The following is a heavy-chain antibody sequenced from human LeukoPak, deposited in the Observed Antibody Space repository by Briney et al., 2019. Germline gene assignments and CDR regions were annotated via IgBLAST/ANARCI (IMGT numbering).Heavy chain of an antibody. D-gene: IGHD3-9*01. Sequence: SVKVSRKASGGTFSDYVISWVRQAPGQGLNWMGGISPLLGASKHTQNFHDRVTITADESTTTAYMELSDLRSADTAVYYCATYDVLTGFEYWGQGTLVTVSS. V-gene: IGHV1-69*13. CDR1: GGTFSDYV. J-gene: IGHJ4*02. CDR3: ATYDVLTGFEY. CDR2: ISPLLGAS.